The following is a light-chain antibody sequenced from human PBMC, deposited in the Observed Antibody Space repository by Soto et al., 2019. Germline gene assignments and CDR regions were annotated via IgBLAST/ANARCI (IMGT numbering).Light chain of an antibody. CDR2: LGS. CDR3: MQALHTPLT. J-gene: IGKJ4*01. CDR1: QSLLHSNGYSY. Sequence: DIVMTQSPLPLPVTPGEPASISCRSSQSLLHSNGYSYLDWYLQKPGQSPQLLIYLGSNRASGVPDRFSGSGSGTDFTLKISRVEAEDVGVYYCMQALHTPLTFGGGTKVEIK. V-gene: IGKV2-28*01.